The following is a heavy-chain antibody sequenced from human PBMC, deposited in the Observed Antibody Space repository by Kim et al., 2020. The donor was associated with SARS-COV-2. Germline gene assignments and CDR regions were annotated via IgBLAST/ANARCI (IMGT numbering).Heavy chain of an antibody. CDR3: AAVRDCSGGSCNYDGLSWFDP. CDR1: GFTFIGSA. D-gene: IGHD2-15*01. Sequence: SVKVSCKASGFTFIGSAMQWVRQARGQRLEWIGWIVVGSGNTNYAQEFQERVTITRDMSTRTAYMELSSLRSEDTAVYYCAAVRDCSGGSCNYDGLSWFDPWGQGTLVTVSS. V-gene: IGHV1-58*02. CDR2: IVVGSGNT. J-gene: IGHJ5*02.